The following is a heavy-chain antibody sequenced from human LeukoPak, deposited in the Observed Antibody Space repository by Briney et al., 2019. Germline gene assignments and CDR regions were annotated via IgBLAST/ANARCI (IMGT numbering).Heavy chain of an antibody. Sequence: PGGSLRLSCAASGFTFSSCWMHWVRQAPGKGLVWVARINSDGSSTSYADSVKGRFTISGDNAKNTLYLQMSSLRAEDTAVYYCARVTSVTGTIFDSWGQGTLVTVSS. D-gene: IGHD1-7*01. CDR3: ARVTSVTGTIFDS. CDR1: GFTFSSCW. J-gene: IGHJ4*02. CDR2: INSDGSST. V-gene: IGHV3-74*01.